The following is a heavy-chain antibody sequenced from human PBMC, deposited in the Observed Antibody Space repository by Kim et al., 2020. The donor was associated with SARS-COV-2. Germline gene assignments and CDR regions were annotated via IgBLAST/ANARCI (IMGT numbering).Heavy chain of an antibody. D-gene: IGHD6-19*01. V-gene: IGHV3-30*18. J-gene: IGHJ4*01. CDR2: ISYDGSNK. CDR3: AKSLAEEVRIGWGSFDF. CDR1: GFTFSSYG. Sequence: GGSLRLSCAASGFTFSSYGMHWVRQAPGKGLEWVAVISYDGSNKYYTDSVMGRFTISRDNSKNTLYLQMNSLRTEDTAVYYCAKSLAEEVRIGWGSFDFRGHGTLVTVSS.